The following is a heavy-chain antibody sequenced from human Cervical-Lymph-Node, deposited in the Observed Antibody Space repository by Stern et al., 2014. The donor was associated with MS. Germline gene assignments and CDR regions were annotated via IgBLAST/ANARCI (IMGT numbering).Heavy chain of an antibody. V-gene: IGHV3-30-3*01. D-gene: IGHD3-10*01. CDR3: ARGGRGVGLEY. J-gene: IGHJ4*02. CDR2: VPYDGTQK. CDR1: GFTLSTFA. Sequence: QVPLVESGGGVVQPGRSLSLSWVASGFTLSTFAMHGVRQAPGKGLEWGAFVPYDGTQKNSTDAVKARFTISRDNSKNTLYLHMNSLRDEDTAVYFCARGGRGVGLEYWGQGALVTVSS.